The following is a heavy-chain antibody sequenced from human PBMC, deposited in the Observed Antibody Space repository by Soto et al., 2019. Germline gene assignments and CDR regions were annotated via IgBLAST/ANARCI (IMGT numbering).Heavy chain of an antibody. CDR1: GFSLSTSGVG. CDR2: IYWDDDK. D-gene: IGHD6-13*01. V-gene: IGHV2-5*02. CDR3: AHTERYSSSSPDWFDP. J-gene: IGHJ5*02. Sequence: QITLKESGPTLVKPTQTLTLTCTFSGFSLSTSGVGVGWIRQPPGKALEWLALIYWDDDKRYSPSLKSRLTITKDTSKNQVVLTMTNMDPVYTATYYCAHTERYSSSSPDWFDPWGQGTLVTVSS.